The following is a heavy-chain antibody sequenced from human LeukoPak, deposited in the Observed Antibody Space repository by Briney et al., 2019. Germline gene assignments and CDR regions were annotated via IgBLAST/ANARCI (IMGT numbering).Heavy chain of an antibody. V-gene: IGHV4-4*09. CDR3: ARHSKGYYYYMDV. CDR2: IYTSGST. Sequence: SETLSLTCAVSGGSISSYYWRWIRQPPGKGLEWIGYIYTSGSTKYNPSLKSRVTISVDTSRNQFSLKLSSVTAADTAVYYCARHSKGYYYYMDVWGKGTTVTVSS. D-gene: IGHD2-21*01. CDR1: GGSISSYY. J-gene: IGHJ6*03.